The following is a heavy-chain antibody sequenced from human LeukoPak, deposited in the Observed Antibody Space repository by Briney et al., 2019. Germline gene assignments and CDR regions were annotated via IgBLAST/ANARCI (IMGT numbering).Heavy chain of an antibody. D-gene: IGHD1-26*01. CDR2: ISSSSSYI. CDR3: ARAASRRELDAFDI. Sequence: GGSLRLSCAASGFTFSSYSMNWVRQAPGKGLGGVSSISSSSSYIYYADSVKGRFTISRDNAKNSLYLQMNSLRAEETAVYYCARAASRRELDAFDIWGQGTMVTVSS. J-gene: IGHJ3*02. V-gene: IGHV3-21*01. CDR1: GFTFSSYS.